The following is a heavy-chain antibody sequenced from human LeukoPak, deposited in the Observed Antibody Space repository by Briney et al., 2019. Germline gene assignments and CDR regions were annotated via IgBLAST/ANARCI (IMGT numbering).Heavy chain of an antibody. CDR2: ISGSGGST. CDR1: GFTFSSYG. D-gene: IGHD6-19*01. CDR3: AKCRAGTIDY. Sequence: GGSLRLSCAASGFTFSSYGMSWVRQAPGKGLEWVSAISGSGGSTYYADSVKGRFTTSRDNSKNTLYLQMNSLRAEDTAVYYCAKCRAGTIDYWGQGTLVTVSS. J-gene: IGHJ4*02. V-gene: IGHV3-23*01.